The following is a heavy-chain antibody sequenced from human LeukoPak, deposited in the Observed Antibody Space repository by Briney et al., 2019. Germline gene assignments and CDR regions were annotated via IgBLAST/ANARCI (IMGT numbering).Heavy chain of an antibody. CDR3: ARDTGGNSPYYFDY. CDR2: IYYSGST. V-gene: IGHV4-59*01. CDR1: GGSISSYY. J-gene: IGHJ4*02. Sequence: SETLSLTCTVSGGSISSYYWSWIRQPPGKGLEWIGYIYYSGSTNYNPSLKSRVTISVDTSKNQFSLKLSSVTAADTAVYYCARDTGGNSPYYFDYWGQGTLVTVSS. D-gene: IGHD4-23*01.